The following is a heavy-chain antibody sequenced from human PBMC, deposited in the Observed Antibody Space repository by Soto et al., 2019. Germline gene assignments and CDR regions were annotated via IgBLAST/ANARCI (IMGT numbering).Heavy chain of an antibody. V-gene: IGHV3-23*01. D-gene: IGHD6-19*01. CDR3: AKTIAVDGTGIDAFDI. Sequence: GGSLRLSCAASGFTFSSYAMSWVRQAPGKGLEWVSAISGSGGSTYYADSVKGRFTISRDNSKNTLYLQMTSLKAEDTAVYYCAKTIAVDGTGIDAFDIWGQGTMVTVSS. CDR2: ISGSGGST. J-gene: IGHJ3*02. CDR1: GFTFSSYA.